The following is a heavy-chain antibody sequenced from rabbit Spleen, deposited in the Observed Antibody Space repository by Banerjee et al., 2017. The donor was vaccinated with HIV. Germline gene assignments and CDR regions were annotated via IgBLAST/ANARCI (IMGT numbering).Heavy chain of an antibody. Sequence: QSLEESGGDLVKPGASLTLTCTASGVSFSNKAVMCWVRQAPGKGLEWIACIDTGSSGFTDFATWAKGRFTCSKTSSTTVTLQMTRLTAADTATYFCARDTASSFSSYGMDLWGQGTLVTDS. CDR3: ARDTASSFSSYGMDL. CDR2: IDTGSSGFT. V-gene: IGHV1S40*01. J-gene: IGHJ6*01. D-gene: IGHD8-1*01. CDR1: GVSFSNKAV.